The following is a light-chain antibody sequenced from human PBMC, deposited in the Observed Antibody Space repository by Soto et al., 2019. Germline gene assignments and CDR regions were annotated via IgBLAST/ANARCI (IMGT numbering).Light chain of an antibody. CDR2: SAS. Sequence: DIPMTQSPSSLSASVGDRVTITCRASQDISVYLAWYQQKPGKVPKLLIYSASTLQSGVPSRFLGSGSGTDFTLTISSLQSEDVATYYCQKFNTAPLTFGQGTRLDIK. CDR1: QDISVY. V-gene: IGKV1-27*01. CDR3: QKFNTAPLT. J-gene: IGKJ5*01.